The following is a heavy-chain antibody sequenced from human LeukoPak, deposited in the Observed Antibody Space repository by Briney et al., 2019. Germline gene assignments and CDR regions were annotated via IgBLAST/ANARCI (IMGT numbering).Heavy chain of an antibody. D-gene: IGHD3-16*01. CDR2: ISYDGSNK. CDR1: GFTFSSYA. V-gene: IGHV3-30-3*01. J-gene: IGHJ6*02. Sequence: GRSLRLSCAASGFTFSSYAMHWVRQAPGKGLEWVAVISYDGSNKYYADSVKGRFTISRDNSKNTLYLQMNSLRAEDTAVYYCARDRSFTFGLSSNGMDVWGQGTTVTVSS. CDR3: ARDRSFTFGLSSNGMDV.